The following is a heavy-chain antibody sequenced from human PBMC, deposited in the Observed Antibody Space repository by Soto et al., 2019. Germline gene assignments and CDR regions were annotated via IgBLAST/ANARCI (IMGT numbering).Heavy chain of an antibody. D-gene: IGHD2-2*01. Sequence: NPSETLSLTCTVSGDSISGGASFWSWIRQPPGKGPEWIANVYYSGSSYYNPSLKSRLTISVDTTKNQFSLQLKSMTAADTAVYYCAKLSCTSSTCYFPGWFDPWGQGTLVTVSS. CDR3: AKLSCTSSTCYFPGWFDP. CDR1: GDSISGGASF. J-gene: IGHJ5*02. CDR2: VYYSGSS. V-gene: IGHV4-31*03.